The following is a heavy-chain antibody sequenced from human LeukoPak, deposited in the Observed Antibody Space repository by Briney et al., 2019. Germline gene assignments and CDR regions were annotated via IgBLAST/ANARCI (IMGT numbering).Heavy chain of an antibody. CDR2: VRSKAVGETT. J-gene: IGHJ4*02. CDR3: ATCNGDGYFNF. V-gene: IGHV3-15*01. CDR1: GFTFRNAW. Sequence: GGSLRLSCAASGFTFRNAWTNWVRQAPGKGLEWVARVRSKAVGETTYYAAPVKGRFSISRDDSRDMVYLQMNSLETEDTAVYYCATCNGDGYFNFWGQGTLVTVSS. D-gene: IGHD2-21*02.